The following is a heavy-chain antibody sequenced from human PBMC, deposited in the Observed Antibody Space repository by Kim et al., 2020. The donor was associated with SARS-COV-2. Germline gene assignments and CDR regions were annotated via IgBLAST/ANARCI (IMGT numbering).Heavy chain of an antibody. D-gene: IGHD1-1*01. CDR1: AFTLGDYA. J-gene: IGHJ6*02. V-gene: IGHV3-9*01. CDR3: GKDLRPGGMDV. CDR2: IVWINGTI. Sequence: GGSLRLSCEGSAFTLGDYAMHWVRQAPGKGLEGVVGIVWINGTIGYAASVKGRFTISRDNAKNSLYLQMDSLRAEDTALYYCGKDLRPGGMDVWGQGTTVTVSS.